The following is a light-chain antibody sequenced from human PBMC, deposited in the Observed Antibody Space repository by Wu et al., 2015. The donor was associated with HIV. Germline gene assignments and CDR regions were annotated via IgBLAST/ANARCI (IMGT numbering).Light chain of an antibody. Sequence: IVLTQSPGTLSVSPGERATLSCRASQTVRSRYLAWYQHKPGQAPKFLMFGTSERAAGVPDRFSGSGSGTDFTLTINGLEAEDFAIYYCQQYDSVPWAFGQGTRVE. CDR1: QTVRSRY. V-gene: IGKV3-20*01. CDR2: GTS. CDR3: QQYDSVPWA. J-gene: IGKJ1*01.